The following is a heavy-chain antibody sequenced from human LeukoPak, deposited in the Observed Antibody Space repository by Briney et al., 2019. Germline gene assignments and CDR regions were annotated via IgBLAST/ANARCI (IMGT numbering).Heavy chain of an antibody. V-gene: IGHV4-59*01. D-gene: IGHD3-22*01. J-gene: IGHJ4*02. Sequence: SETLSLTCTVSGGSISSYYWSWIRQPPGKGLEWIGYTYYSGSTNYNPSLKSRVTISVDTSKNQFSLKLSSVTAADTAVYYCARGGEMPQYYYDSSGSDFDYWGQGTLVTVSS. CDR3: ARGGEMPQYYYDSSGSDFDY. CDR1: GGSISSYY. CDR2: TYYSGST.